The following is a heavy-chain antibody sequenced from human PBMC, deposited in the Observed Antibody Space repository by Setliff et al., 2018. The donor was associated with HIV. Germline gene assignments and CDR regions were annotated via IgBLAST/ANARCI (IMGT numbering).Heavy chain of an antibody. V-gene: IGHV4-4*02. J-gene: IGHJ4*02. D-gene: IGHD1-26*01. CDR1: GGSISSNW. CDR2: IFSDGAT. CDR3: ARYSGSYYYFDY. Sequence: PSETLSLTCAVSGGSISSNWWSWVRQSPGKGLEWIGSIFSDGATYYNPSLRSRVTISVDTSKNQFSLKLSSVTAADTAVYYCARYSGSYYYFDYWGQGTLVTVSS.